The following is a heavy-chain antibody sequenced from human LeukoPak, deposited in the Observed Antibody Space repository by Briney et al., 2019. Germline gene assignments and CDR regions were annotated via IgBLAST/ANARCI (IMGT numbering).Heavy chain of an antibody. D-gene: IGHD2-15*01. CDR3: ATDGYVDCSGGSCYYYYGMDV. Sequence: ASVKVSCKDSGCTLTVLSMHWVRQAPGNGLEWMGGVDPEDGETINAQKFQGRVTMTEDTSTDTAYMGLSSLRSEDTAVYYCATDGYVDCSGGSCYYYYGMDVWGQGTTVTVSS. J-gene: IGHJ6*02. CDR1: GCTLTVLS. CDR2: VDPEDGET. V-gene: IGHV1-24*01.